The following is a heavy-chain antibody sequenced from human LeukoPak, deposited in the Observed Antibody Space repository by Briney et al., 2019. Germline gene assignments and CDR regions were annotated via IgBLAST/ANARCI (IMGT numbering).Heavy chain of an antibody. V-gene: IGHV4-59*01. Sequence: PSETLSLTCTVSGGSISSYYWSWLRQAPGKGLEWIGYIYYSGNTNYNPSLQSRVTISVDTSKNQFSLKLSSVTAADTAVYYCARSGTLTGYLFWGQGTLVTVSS. CDR3: ARSGTLTGYLF. CDR2: IYYSGNT. CDR1: GGSISSYY. D-gene: IGHD3-9*01. J-gene: IGHJ4*02.